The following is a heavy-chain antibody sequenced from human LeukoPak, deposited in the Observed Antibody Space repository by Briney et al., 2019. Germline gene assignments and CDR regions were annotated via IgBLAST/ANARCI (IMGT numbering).Heavy chain of an antibody. Sequence: SETLSLTCTVSGGSISSYYWSWIRQPPGKGLEWIGYIYYSGSTNYNPSLKSRVTISVDTSKNQFSLKLRSVTAADTAVYYCARDFSMVRGAIGYWGQGTLVTVSS. D-gene: IGHD3-10*01. CDR3: ARDFSMVRGAIGY. CDR1: GGSISSYY. CDR2: IYYSGST. V-gene: IGHV4-59*12. J-gene: IGHJ4*02.